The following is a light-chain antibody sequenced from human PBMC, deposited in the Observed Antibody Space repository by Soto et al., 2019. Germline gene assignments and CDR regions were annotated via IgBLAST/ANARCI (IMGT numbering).Light chain of an antibody. Sequence: QSVLTQTPSVSGAPGQKITMSCTGSSSNIGAGYDVHWYQQVPGAAPRLLIYADNNRPSGVPDRFSASKSGTSASLAITGLQGEDEANYYSQSYDTSLSGVIFGAGTKLTVL. CDR2: ADN. CDR1: SSNIGAGYD. CDR3: QSYDTSLSGVI. V-gene: IGLV1-40*01. J-gene: IGLJ2*01.